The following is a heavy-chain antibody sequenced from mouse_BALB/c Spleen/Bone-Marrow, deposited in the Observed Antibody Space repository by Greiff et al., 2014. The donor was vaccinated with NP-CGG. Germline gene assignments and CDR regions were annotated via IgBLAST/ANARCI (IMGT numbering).Heavy chain of an antibody. CDR1: GYRFNSYW. CDR2: ILPGSGST. V-gene: IGHV1-9*01. D-gene: IGHD3-1*01. J-gene: IGHJ2*01. CDR3: ARLGIRSFDY. Sequence: QVQLKESGADLMKPGASVKISCKATGYRFNSYWIEWVKQRLGHGLEWIGEILPGSGSTNFNEKFKGKATFTAYTSSNTAYMQISSLTSEDSAVYYCARLGIRSFDYWGQGTTLTVSS.